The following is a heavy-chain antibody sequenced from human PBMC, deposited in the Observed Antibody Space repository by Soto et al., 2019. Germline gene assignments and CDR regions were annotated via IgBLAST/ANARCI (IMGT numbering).Heavy chain of an antibody. CDR1: GFTFSSYG. CDR2: ISYDGSNK. CDR3: AKDEGGVAGSYYFDY. J-gene: IGHJ4*02. Sequence: GGSLRLSCAASGFTFSSYGMHWVRQAPGKGLEWVAVISYDGSNKYYADSVKGRFTISRDNSKNTLYLQMNSLRAEDTAVYYCAKDEGGVAGSYYFDYWGQGTLVTSPQ. V-gene: IGHV3-30*18. D-gene: IGHD6-19*01.